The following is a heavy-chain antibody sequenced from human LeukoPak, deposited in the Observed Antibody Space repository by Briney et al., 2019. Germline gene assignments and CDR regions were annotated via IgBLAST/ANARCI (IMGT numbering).Heavy chain of an antibody. D-gene: IGHD4-23*01. V-gene: IGHV3-7*01. J-gene: IGHJ4*02. Sequence: PGGSLXXSCAASGFTFSSYWMRWVRQPPGKGLEWVANIKNDGSEKDYVDSVKGRFTISRDNAKNSLYLQMNSLRAEDTAVYYCARGLRWCDYWGQGTLVTVSS. CDR2: IKNDGSEK. CDR3: ARGLRWCDY. CDR1: GFTFSSYW.